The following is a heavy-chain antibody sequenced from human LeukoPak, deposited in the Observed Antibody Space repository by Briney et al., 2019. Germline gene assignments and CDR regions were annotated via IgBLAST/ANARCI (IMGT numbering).Heavy chain of an antibody. Sequence: GGSLRLSCAASGFTFSSYAMSWVRQAPGKGLEWVSAISGSGGSTYYAHSVKGRFTISRDNSKNTLYLQMNSLRAEDTAVYYCAKAGDSYGNSRSDYWGQGTLVTVSS. CDR2: ISGSGGST. J-gene: IGHJ4*02. D-gene: IGHD5-18*01. CDR1: GFTFSSYA. V-gene: IGHV3-23*01. CDR3: AKAGDSYGNSRSDY.